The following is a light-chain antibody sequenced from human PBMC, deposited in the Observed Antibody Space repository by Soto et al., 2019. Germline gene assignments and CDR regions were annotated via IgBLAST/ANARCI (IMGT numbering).Light chain of an antibody. CDR2: RNN. V-gene: IGLV1-47*01. J-gene: IGLJ7*01. CDR1: SSNIGSNY. Sequence: QSVLTQPPSASGTPGQRVTISCSGSSSNIGSNYVYWYQQLPGTAPKLLIYRNNQRPSGVPDRFSGSKSGTSASLAISGLRSEEEADYYCAAWDDSLSGPVFGVGTQLTVL. CDR3: AAWDDSLSGPV.